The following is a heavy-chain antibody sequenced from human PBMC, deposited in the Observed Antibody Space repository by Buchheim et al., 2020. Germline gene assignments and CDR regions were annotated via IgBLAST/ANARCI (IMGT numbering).Heavy chain of an antibody. CDR1: GFTVSRYW. V-gene: IGHV3-74*01. D-gene: IGHD4-23*01. Sequence: EVQLVESGGGLVQPGQSLRLSCAASGFTVSRYWMHWVRQVPGKGLVWVSRIDGDGSAADYADSVTGRVTVSRDNAKHTVYLQLNSLGVEDTAVYYCARASNSRDYFDSWGQGTL. CDR2: IDGDGSAA. CDR3: ARASNSRDYFDS. J-gene: IGHJ4*02.